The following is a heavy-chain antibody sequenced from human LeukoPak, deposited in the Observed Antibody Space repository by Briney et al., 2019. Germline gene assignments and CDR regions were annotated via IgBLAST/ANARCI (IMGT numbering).Heavy chain of an antibody. D-gene: IGHD4-17*01. Sequence: SETLSLTCTVSGGSISSYYWSWIRQPPGKGLEWIGYIYYSGSTNYSPSLKSRVTISVDTSKNQFSLKLSSVTAADTAVYYCARREYGDLPFDYWGQGTLVTVSS. J-gene: IGHJ4*02. CDR1: GGSISSYY. CDR2: IYYSGST. V-gene: IGHV4-59*08. CDR3: ARREYGDLPFDY.